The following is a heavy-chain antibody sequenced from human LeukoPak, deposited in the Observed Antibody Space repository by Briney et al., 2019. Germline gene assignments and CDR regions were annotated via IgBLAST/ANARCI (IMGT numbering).Heavy chain of an antibody. J-gene: IGHJ6*02. CDR3: ARAYDIHGMDV. Sequence: SETLSLTCTVSGGSISSSSYYWGWIRQPPGKGLEWIGSIYYSGSTYYNPSLKSRVTISVDTSKNQFSLKLSSVTAADTAVYYCARAYDIHGMDVWGQGTTVTVSS. CDR1: GGSISSSSYY. V-gene: IGHV4-39*07. D-gene: IGHD3-9*01. CDR2: IYYSGST.